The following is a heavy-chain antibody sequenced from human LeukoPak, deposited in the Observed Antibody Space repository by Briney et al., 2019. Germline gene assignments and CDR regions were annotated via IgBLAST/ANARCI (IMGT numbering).Heavy chain of an antibody. V-gene: IGHV4-59*01. CDR1: GGSISSYY. D-gene: IGHD3-9*01. CDR3: ARYRYFDWTPNYFDY. Sequence: PSETLSLTCTVSGGSISSYYWSWIRQPPGKGLEWIGYIYYSGSTNYNPSLKSRVTISVDTSKNQFSLKLSSVTAADTAVYYCARYRYFDWTPNYFDYWGQGTLVTVSS. CDR2: IYYSGST. J-gene: IGHJ4*02.